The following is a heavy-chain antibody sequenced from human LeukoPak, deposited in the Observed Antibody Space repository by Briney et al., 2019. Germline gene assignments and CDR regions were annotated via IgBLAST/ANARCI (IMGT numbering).Heavy chain of an antibody. CDR2: MNPNSGNT. Sequence: GASVKVSCKASGYTFTSYDINWVRQATGQGLEWMGWMNPNSGNTGYAQKFQGRVTITADKSTSTAYMELSSLRSEDTAVYYCARVDTAMVGGEHFDYWGQGTLVTVSS. CDR3: ARVDTAMVGGEHFDY. D-gene: IGHD5-18*01. J-gene: IGHJ4*02. V-gene: IGHV1-8*01. CDR1: GYTFTSYD.